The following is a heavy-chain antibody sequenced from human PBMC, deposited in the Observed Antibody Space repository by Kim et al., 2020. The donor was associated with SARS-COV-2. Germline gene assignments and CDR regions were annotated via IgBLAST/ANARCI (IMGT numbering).Heavy chain of an antibody. J-gene: IGHJ6*02. CDR1: GGSFSGYY. D-gene: IGHD3-10*01. CDR2: INHSGST. V-gene: IGHV4-34*01. CDR3: AKMYGSGSYYNAPYYYGMDV. Sequence: SETLSLTCAVYGGSFSGYYWSWIRQPPGKGLEWIGEINHSGSTNYNPSLKSRVTISVDTSKNQFSLKLSSVTAADTAVYYCAKMYGSGSYYNAPYYYGMDVWGQGTTVTVSS.